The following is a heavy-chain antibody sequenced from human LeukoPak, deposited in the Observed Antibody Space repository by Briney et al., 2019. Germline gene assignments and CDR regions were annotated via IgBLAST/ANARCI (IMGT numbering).Heavy chain of an antibody. V-gene: IGHV6-1*01. Sequence: SQTLSLTCAISGDSVSRQSGAWNWIMQSPSRGLEWLGRTYYRSKWYYEYAVSLKSRVTMIPDTSKNQFFLQLSSVTPEDTAVYYCAHGLSGVGFNYWGQGTLVTVSS. J-gene: IGHJ4*02. CDR1: GDSVSRQSGA. CDR3: AHGLSGVGFNY. CDR2: TYYRSKWYY. D-gene: IGHD3-10*01.